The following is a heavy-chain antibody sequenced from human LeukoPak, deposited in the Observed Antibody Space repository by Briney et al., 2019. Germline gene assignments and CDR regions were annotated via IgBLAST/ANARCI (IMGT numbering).Heavy chain of an antibody. CDR1: GGSISSGSYY. D-gene: IGHD4-17*01. CDR3: ARGLVFGDLDY. V-gene: IGHV4-61*02. J-gene: IGHJ4*02. Sequence: PSETLSLTCTVSGGSISSGSYYWSWIRQPAGKGLEWIGRIYTSGSTNYNPSLKSRVTISVDTSKNQFSLKLSSVTAADTAVYYCARGLVFGDLDYWGQGTLVTVSS. CDR2: IYTSGST.